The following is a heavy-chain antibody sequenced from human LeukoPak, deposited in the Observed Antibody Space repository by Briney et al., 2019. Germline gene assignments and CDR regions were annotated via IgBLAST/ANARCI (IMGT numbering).Heavy chain of an antibody. CDR2: INPNSGGT. Sequence: ASVRVSCKASGYTFTGYYMHWVRQAPGQGLEWMGWINPNSGGTNYAQKFQGRVTMTRDTSISTAYMELSRLRSDDTAVYYCARDMVRGVIITTHYYYYMDVWGKGTTVTVSS. CDR1: GYTFTGYY. V-gene: IGHV1-2*02. J-gene: IGHJ6*03. CDR3: ARDMVRGVIITTHYYYYMDV. D-gene: IGHD3-10*01.